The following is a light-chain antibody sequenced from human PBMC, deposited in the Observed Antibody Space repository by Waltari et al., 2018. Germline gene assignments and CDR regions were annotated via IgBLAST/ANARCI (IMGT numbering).Light chain of an antibody. CDR1: QGIGNY. J-gene: IGKJ3*01. Sequence: DIQMTQSPSSLSASVGDRVIITCRASQGIGNYLAWYQQKPGTVPKLLIYTASTLQSGVPSRFSGSGSAADFTLTISSLQPEDAATYYCQNYNSAPFTFGPGTRVDIK. CDR2: TAS. V-gene: IGKV1-27*01. CDR3: QNYNSAPFT.